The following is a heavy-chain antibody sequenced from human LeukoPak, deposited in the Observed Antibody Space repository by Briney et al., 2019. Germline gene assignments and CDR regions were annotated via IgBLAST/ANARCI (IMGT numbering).Heavy chain of an antibody. CDR3: ARDQPYYYYYYMDV. Sequence: KPGGSLRLSCAASGFSFSRYDIHWVRQAPGKGLEWVAFIRYDGSNKNYADSVKGRFTISRDNAKNTLYLQMNSLRAEDTAVYYCARDQPYYYYYYMDVWGKGTTVTVSS. CDR1: GFSFSRYD. CDR2: IRYDGSNK. J-gene: IGHJ6*03. V-gene: IGHV3-30*02.